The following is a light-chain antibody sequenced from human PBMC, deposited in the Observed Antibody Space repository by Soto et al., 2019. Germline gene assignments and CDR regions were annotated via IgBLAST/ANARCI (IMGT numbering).Light chain of an antibody. CDR1: QSVISSN. J-gene: IGKJ4*01. Sequence: EIVLTQSPGTRSLSPVERASLSCSASQSVISSNLAWYQQKPGQDTRILIYGAYTRATGPPARLSGSGSGTESPLNISSLQSEDFAVYYCKQYIRWPLTFGGGTKVDIK. CDR3: KQYIRWPLT. CDR2: GAY. V-gene: IGKV3-15*01.